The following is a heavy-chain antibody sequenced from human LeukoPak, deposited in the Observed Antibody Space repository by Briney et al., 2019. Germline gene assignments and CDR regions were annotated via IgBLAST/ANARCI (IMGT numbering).Heavy chain of an antibody. D-gene: IGHD6-13*01. J-gene: IGHJ4*02. CDR2: INWNGGST. CDR1: GFTFDDYG. Sequence: GGSLRLSCAATGFTFDDYGMSWVRQAPGKGLEWVSGINWNGGSTGYADSVKGRFTISRDNAKNSLYLQMNSLRAEDTALYYCARDQGGAAADHWGQGTLVTVSS. V-gene: IGHV3-20*04. CDR3: ARDQGGAAADH.